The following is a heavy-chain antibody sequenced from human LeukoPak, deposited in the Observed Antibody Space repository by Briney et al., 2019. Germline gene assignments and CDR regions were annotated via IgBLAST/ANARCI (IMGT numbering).Heavy chain of an antibody. CDR2: ISGSGGST. CDR3: AKDLGSSWYNEFDY. J-gene: IGHJ4*02. CDR1: GGSFSGYY. V-gene: IGHV3-23*01. Sequence: PSETLSLTCAVYGGSFSGYYWSWIRQSPGKGLEWVSAISGSGGSTYYADSVKGRFTISRDNSKNTLYLQMNSLRAEDTAVYYCAKDLGSSWYNEFDYWGQGTLVTVSS. D-gene: IGHD6-13*01.